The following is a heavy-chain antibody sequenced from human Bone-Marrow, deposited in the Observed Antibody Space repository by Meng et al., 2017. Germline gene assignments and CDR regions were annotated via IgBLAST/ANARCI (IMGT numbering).Heavy chain of an antibody. CDR2: ISYDGSNK. D-gene: IGHD3-3*01. V-gene: IGHV3-30*12. Sequence: GESLKISCAASGFTFSSYGMHWVRQAPGKGLEWVAVISYDGSNKYYADSVKGRFTISRDNAKNSLYLQMNSLRAEDTAVYYCARGARYYDFWSGYSFLSGYYYYGMDVWGQGTTVTVSS. CDR1: GFTFSSYG. J-gene: IGHJ6*02. CDR3: ARGARYYDFWSGYSFLSGYYYYGMDV.